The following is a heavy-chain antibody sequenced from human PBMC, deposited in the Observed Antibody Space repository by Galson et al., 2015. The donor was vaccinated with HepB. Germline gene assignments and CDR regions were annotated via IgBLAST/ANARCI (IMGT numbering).Heavy chain of an antibody. V-gene: IGHV4-30-4*01. CDR1: GGSIGSGHYS. D-gene: IGHD3-3*01. CDR3: AREGALFYDFWRGHIGAVDI. Sequence: TLSLTCTVSGGSIGSGHYSWTWIRQPPGKGLEWIGYIYYGGSTFYNPSLKSRLTMSLDTSKNQFSLRLSSVTAADTALYYCAREGALFYDFWRGHIGAVDIWGQGTMVTVSS. J-gene: IGHJ3*02. CDR2: IYYGGST.